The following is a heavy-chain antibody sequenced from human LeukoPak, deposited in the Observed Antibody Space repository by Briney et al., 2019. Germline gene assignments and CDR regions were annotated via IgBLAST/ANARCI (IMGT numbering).Heavy chain of an antibody. Sequence: GASVKVSCKASGGTFSTFAINWVRQAPGQGLEWMGGIIPVFGTANYVQKFQDRVTITADESTSTAYMELSSLRSGDTAVYYCAGRTYYYDTSYYYYAPFDYWGQGTLVTVSS. V-gene: IGHV1-69*13. CDR2: IIPVFGTA. CDR1: GGTFSTFA. D-gene: IGHD3-22*01. CDR3: AGRTYYYDTSYYYYAPFDY. J-gene: IGHJ4*02.